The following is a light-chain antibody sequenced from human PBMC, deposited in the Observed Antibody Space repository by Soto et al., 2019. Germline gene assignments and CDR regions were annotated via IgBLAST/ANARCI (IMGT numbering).Light chain of an antibody. CDR3: QHYGSSLT. CDR1: QSVSSSY. J-gene: IGKJ4*01. CDR2: GAS. V-gene: IGKV3-20*01. Sequence: EIVLTQSPGTLSLSPGEGATLSCRASQSVSSSYLAWYQQRPGQAPRLFIYGASRRGTGIPDRFSGSGSGTDFTLTISRLQPEDFAVYYCQHYGSSLTFGGGTKAEIK.